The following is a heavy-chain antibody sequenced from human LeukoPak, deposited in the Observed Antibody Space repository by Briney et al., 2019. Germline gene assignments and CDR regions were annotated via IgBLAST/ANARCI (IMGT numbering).Heavy chain of an antibody. V-gene: IGHV4-38-2*02. CDR3: ARDFWSGYAPNWFDP. CDR2: IYHSGST. D-gene: IGHD3-3*01. CDR1: GHSISSGYY. J-gene: IGHJ5*02. Sequence: KPSETLSLTCTVSGHSISSGYYWGWIRQPPGKGLEWIGSIYHSGSTYYNPSLKSRVTISVDTSKNQFSLKLSSVSAADTAVYYCARDFWSGYAPNWFDPWGQGTLVTVSS.